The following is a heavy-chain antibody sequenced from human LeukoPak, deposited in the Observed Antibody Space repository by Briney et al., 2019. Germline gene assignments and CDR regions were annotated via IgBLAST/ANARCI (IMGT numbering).Heavy chain of an antibody. CDR1: GGTFSSYA. J-gene: IGHJ3*02. CDR3: ARNSPHFWSGYPKADAFDI. V-gene: IGHV1-69*13. Sequence: ASVKVSCKASGGTFSSYAISWVRQAPGQGLEWMGGIIPIFGTANYAQKFQGRVTITADESTSTAYMELSSLRSEGTAVYYCARNSPHFWSGYPKADAFDIWGQGTMVTVSS. D-gene: IGHD3-3*02. CDR2: IIPIFGTA.